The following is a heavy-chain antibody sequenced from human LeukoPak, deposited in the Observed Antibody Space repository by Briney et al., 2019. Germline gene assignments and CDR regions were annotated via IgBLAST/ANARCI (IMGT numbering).Heavy chain of an antibody. D-gene: IGHD6-19*01. CDR1: GFTFSRYA. Sequence: TGGSLRLSCAASGFTFSRYAMTWIRQAPGKGLEWVSSVSGSGGSTYYADSVKGRFTISRDNSKNMLFLQMNSLRAEDTAVYYCTRNSGWYGLSWGQGTLVTVSS. V-gene: IGHV3-23*01. J-gene: IGHJ1*01. CDR3: TRNSGWYGLS. CDR2: VSGSGGST.